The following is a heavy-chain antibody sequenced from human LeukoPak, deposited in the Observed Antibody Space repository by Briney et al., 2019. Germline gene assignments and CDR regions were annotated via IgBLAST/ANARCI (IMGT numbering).Heavy chain of an antibody. CDR1: GFTFSSYS. V-gene: IGHV3-21*01. J-gene: IGHJ4*02. CDR2: ISSSSSYI. CDR3: ARETKDYGSGPFGY. D-gene: IGHD3-10*01. Sequence: GGSLRLSCAASGFTFSSYSMNWVRQAPGKGLEWVSSISSSSSYIYYADSVKGRFTISRDNAKNSLYLQMNSLRAEDTAVYYCARETKDYGSGPFGYWGQGTLVTVSS.